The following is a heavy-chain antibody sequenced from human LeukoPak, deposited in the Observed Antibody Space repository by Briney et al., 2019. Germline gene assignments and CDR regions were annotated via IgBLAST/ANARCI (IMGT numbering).Heavy chain of an antibody. J-gene: IGHJ3*02. CDR1: GYTFTSYG. CDR3: ARVGFVSMIVVVVMGEGAAFDI. D-gene: IGHD3-22*01. V-gene: IGHV1-18*01. CDR2: ISAYNGNT. Sequence: GASVKVSCKASGYTFTSYGISWVRQAPGQGLEWMGWISAYNGNTNYAQKLQGRVTMTTDTSTSTAYMELRSLRSDDTAVHYCARVGFVSMIVVVVMGEGAAFDIWGQGTMVTVSS.